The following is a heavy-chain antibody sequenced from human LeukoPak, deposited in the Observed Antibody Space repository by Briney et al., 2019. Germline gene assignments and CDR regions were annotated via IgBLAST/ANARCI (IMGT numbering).Heavy chain of an antibody. CDR1: GGTFSSYA. V-gene: IGHV1-69*13. D-gene: IGHD2-2*01. CDR3: ARDPLNVVVPAARRAYYYYYMDV. CDR2: IIPIFGTA. J-gene: IGHJ6*03. Sequence: SVKVSCKASGGTFSSYAISWVRQAPGQGLEWMGGIIPIFGTANYAQKFQGRVTITADESTSTAYMELSSLRSEDTAVYYCARDPLNVVVPAARRAYYYYYMDVWGKGTTVTVSS.